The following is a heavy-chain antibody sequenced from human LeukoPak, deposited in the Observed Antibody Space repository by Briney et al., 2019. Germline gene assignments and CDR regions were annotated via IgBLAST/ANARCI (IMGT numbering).Heavy chain of an antibody. V-gene: IGHV3-33*01. CDR2: IWYDGSNK. CDR1: GFTFSSYG. D-gene: IGHD3-10*01. Sequence: GGSLRLSCAASGFTFSSYGMHWVRQAPGKGLEWVAVIWYDGSNKYYADSVKGRFTISRDNSKNTLYLQMNSLRAEDTAVYYCAREGRGSGSYYDYWGQGTLVTVPS. J-gene: IGHJ4*02. CDR3: AREGRGSGSYYDY.